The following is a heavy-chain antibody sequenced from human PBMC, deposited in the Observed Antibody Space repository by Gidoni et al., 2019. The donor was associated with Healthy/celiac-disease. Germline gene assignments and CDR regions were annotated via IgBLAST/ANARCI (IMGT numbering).Heavy chain of an antibody. Sequence: EVQLVESGGGLVQPGRSLRLSCAASGFTFDDYAMHWVRQAPGKGLEWVSGISWNSGSIGYADSVKGRFTISRDNAKNSLYLQMNSLRAEDTALYYCAKGRAVLLWFELDYWGQGTLVTVSS. V-gene: IGHV3-9*01. CDR1: GFTFDDYA. J-gene: IGHJ4*02. D-gene: IGHD3-10*01. CDR2: ISWNSGSI. CDR3: AKGRAVLLWFELDY.